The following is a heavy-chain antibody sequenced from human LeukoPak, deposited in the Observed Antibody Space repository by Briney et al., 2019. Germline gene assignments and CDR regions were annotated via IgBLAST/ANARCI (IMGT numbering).Heavy chain of an antibody. CDR2: ISGSGGST. Sequence: SGGSLRLSCAASGFTFSSYAMSWVRQAPGKGLEWVSAISGSGGSTYYADSVKGRFTISRDNSKNTLYLQMNSLRAEDTAVYYCAKYLLGLDYYFDYWGQGTLVTVSS. CDR3: AKYLLGLDYYFDY. D-gene: IGHD2/OR15-2a*01. J-gene: IGHJ4*02. V-gene: IGHV3-23*01. CDR1: GFTFSSYA.